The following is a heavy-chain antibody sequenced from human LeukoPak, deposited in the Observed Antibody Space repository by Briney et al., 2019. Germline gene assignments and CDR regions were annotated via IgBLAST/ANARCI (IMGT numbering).Heavy chain of an antibody. D-gene: IGHD3-22*01. Sequence: SETLSLTCSVSGSSIYDDRYSWIRQPAGKGLEWIGRIYTSGSTNYNPSLKSRVTISVDTSKNQFSLKLSSVTAADTAVYYCARSAPDLVVNKLRYAFDIWGQGTMVTVSS. CDR1: GSSIYDDR. CDR3: ARSAPDLVVNKLRYAFDI. V-gene: IGHV4-4*07. J-gene: IGHJ3*02. CDR2: IYTSGST.